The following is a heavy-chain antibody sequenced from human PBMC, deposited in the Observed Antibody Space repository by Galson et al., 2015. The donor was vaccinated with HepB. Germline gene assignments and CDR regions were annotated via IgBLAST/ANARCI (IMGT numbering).Heavy chain of an antibody. CDR1: GFTVSSNY. V-gene: IGHV3-66*01. Sequence: SLRLSCAASGFTVSSNYMSWVRQAPGKGLEWVSVIYSGGSTYYADSGKGRFTISRDNSKNTLYLQMNSLRAEDTAVYYCVRDGYSSSWYVRYFDLWGRGTLVTVSS. D-gene: IGHD6-13*01. CDR2: IYSGGST. J-gene: IGHJ2*01. CDR3: VRDGYSSSWYVRYFDL.